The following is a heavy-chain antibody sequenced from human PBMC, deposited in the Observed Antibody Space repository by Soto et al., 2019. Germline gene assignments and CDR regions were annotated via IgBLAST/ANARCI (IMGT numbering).Heavy chain of an antibody. Sequence: GGSLRLSCAASGFTFSSYGMHWVRQAPGKGLEWVAVISYDGSNKYYADSVKGRFTISRDNSKNTLYLQMNSLRAEDTAVYYCANLGYCSGGSCYYYYYGMDVWGQGTTVTVSS. CDR1: GFTFSSYG. CDR3: ANLGYCSGGSCYYYYYGMDV. CDR2: ISYDGSNK. V-gene: IGHV3-30*18. J-gene: IGHJ6*02. D-gene: IGHD2-15*01.